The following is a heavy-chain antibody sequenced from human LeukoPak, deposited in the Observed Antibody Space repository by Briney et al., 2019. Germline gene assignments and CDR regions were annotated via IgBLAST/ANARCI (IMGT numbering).Heavy chain of an antibody. V-gene: IGHV4-31*03. CDR1: GGSISSGGYY. D-gene: IGHD5-12*01. Sequence: SETLSLTCTVSGGSISSGGYYWSWIRQHPGKGLEWIGYIYYSGSTYYNPSLKSRVTISVDTSKNQFSLKLSSVTAADTAVYYCARGPSGLRSPFNTWGQGTTVTVSS. J-gene: IGHJ3*02. CDR2: IYYSGST. CDR3: ARGPSGLRSPFNT.